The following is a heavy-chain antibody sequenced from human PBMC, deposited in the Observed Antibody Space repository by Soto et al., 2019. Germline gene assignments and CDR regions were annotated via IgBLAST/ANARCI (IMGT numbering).Heavy chain of an antibody. CDR3: SYDSSRGDY. Sequence: GGSLRLSCAASGFTVRSNYMTWVRRAPGKGLEWVGRLKSEAAGGTTDYAAPVKGRFTISRDDSKNTLYLQMNSLKTDDTAVYYCSYDSSRGDYWGLGTLVTVS. D-gene: IGHD3-22*01. CDR1: GFTVRSNY. CDR2: LKSEAAGGTT. V-gene: IGHV3-15*01. J-gene: IGHJ4*02.